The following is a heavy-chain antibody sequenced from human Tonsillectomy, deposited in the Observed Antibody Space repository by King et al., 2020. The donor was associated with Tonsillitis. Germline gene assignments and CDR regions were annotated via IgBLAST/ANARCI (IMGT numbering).Heavy chain of an antibody. V-gene: IGHV3-7*01. CDR1: GFTFGSYW. CDR3: ARDAPYDSSGYHY. J-gene: IGHJ4*02. Sequence: VQLVESGGGLVQPGGSLRLCCAASGFTFGSYWMSWVRQTPGKGLQWVANIKEDGREEHYVDSVNGRFTISRDNAKNSVFLQMNSLRAEDTGVYYCARDAPYDSSGYHYWGQGTLVTVSS. D-gene: IGHD3-22*01. CDR2: IKEDGREE.